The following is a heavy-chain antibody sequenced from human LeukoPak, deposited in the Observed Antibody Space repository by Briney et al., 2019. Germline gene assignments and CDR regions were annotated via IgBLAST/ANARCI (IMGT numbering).Heavy chain of an antibody. CDR2: ISGDGGST. CDR1: GFTFDDYA. CDR3: AKDSPSGYSGYDFSSPYFDY. D-gene: IGHD5-12*01. Sequence: GGSLRLSCAASGFTFDDYAMHWVRQAPGKGLEWVSLISGDGGSTYYADSVKGRFTISRDNSKNSLYLQMNSLRTEDTALYYCAKDSPSGYSGYDFSSPYFDYWGQGTLVTVSS. J-gene: IGHJ4*02. V-gene: IGHV3-43*02.